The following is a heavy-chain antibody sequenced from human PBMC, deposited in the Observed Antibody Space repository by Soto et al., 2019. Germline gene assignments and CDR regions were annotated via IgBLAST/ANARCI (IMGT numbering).Heavy chain of an antibody. Sequence: SETLSLTCAVSGGSISSSNWWSWVRQPPGKGLEWIGEIYHSGSTNYNPSLKSRVTISVDKSKNQFSLKLSSVTAADTAVYYCARARDYYYDSSGYYAFDIWGQGTMVTVSS. D-gene: IGHD3-22*01. J-gene: IGHJ3*02. V-gene: IGHV4-4*02. CDR3: ARARDYYYDSSGYYAFDI. CDR2: IYHSGST. CDR1: GGSISSSNW.